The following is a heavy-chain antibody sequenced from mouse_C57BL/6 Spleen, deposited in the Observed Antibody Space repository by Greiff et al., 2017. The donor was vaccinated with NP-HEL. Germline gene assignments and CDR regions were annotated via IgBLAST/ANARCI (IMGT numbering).Heavy chain of an antibody. CDR3: ARGYHFDY. CDR2: IDPSDSYT. J-gene: IGHJ2*01. D-gene: IGHD2-2*01. Sequence: VQLQQPGAELVKPGASVKLSCKASGYTFTSYWMQWVKQRPGQGLEWIGEIDPSDSYTNYNQKFKGKATLTVDKSSSTAYMQLSSLSSEASPVYYCARGYHFDYWGQGTTLTVSS. V-gene: IGHV1-50*01. CDR1: GYTFTSYW.